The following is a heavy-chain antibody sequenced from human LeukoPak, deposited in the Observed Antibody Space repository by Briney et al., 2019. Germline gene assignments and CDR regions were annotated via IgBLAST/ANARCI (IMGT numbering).Heavy chain of an antibody. CDR2: ISGSGGST. V-gene: IGHV3-23*01. CDR3: AKANRLAGRRREIVVVTANDY. J-gene: IGHJ4*02. CDR1: GFTFSSYA. Sequence: PGGSLRLSCAASGFTFSSYAMSWVRQAPGKGLEWVSAISGSGGSTYYADSVKGRFTISRDNSKNTLYLQMNSLRAEDTAVYYCAKANRLAGRRREIVVVTANDYWGQGTLVTVSS. D-gene: IGHD2-21*02.